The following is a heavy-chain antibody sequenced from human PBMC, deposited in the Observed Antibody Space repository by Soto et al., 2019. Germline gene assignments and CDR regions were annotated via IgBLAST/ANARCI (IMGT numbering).Heavy chain of an antibody. V-gene: IGHV1-2*04. CDR2: INPNSGGT. CDR1: GYTFTGYY. CDR3: ARASRDGYNPPADY. Sequence: ASVKVSCKASGYTFTGYYMHWVRQAPGQGLEWMGWINPNSGGTNYAQKFRGWVTMTRDTSISTAYMELSRLRSDDTAVYYCARASRDGYNPPADYWGQGTLVTVSS. D-gene: IGHD5-12*01. J-gene: IGHJ4*02.